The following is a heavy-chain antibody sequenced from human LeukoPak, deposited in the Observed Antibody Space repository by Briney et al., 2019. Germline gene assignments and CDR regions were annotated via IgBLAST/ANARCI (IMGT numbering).Heavy chain of an antibody. J-gene: IGHJ4*02. V-gene: IGHV1-8*01. CDR1: GYTFTSYD. Sequence: ASVKVSCRASGYTFTSYDFNWVRQATGQRPEWMGWMSPNSGDTGYAQKFQDRVTMTRNTSISTAYMEPSSLRSDDTAVYYCARGPPNWGYDYWGPGTLVTVSS. CDR2: MSPNSGDT. CDR3: ARGPPNWGYDY. D-gene: IGHD7-27*01.